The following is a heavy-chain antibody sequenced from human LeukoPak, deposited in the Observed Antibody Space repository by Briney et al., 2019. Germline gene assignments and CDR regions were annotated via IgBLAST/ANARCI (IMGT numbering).Heavy chain of an antibody. CDR3: AKKKIDVWGSYRSNWFDP. CDR1: GGSISSSSYY. D-gene: IGHD3-16*02. J-gene: IGHJ5*02. CDR2: IYYSGST. Sequence: SETLSLTCTVSGGSISSSSYYWGWIRQPPGKGLEWIGSIYYSGSTYYNPSLKSRVTISVDTSKNQFSLKLSSVTAADTAVYYCAKKKIDVWGSYRSNWFDPWGQGTLVTVSS. V-gene: IGHV4-39*01.